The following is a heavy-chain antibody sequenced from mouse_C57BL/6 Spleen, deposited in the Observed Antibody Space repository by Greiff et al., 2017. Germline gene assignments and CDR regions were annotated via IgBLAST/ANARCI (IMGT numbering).Heavy chain of an antibody. J-gene: IGHJ2*01. V-gene: IGHV1-69*01. CDR2: IDPSDSYT. CDR3: ARRGDGYSLDY. Sequence: VQLQQSGAELVMPGASVKLSCKASGYTFTSYWMHWVKQRPGQGLEWIGEIDPSDSYTNYNQKFKGKSTLTVDKSSSTAYMQLSSLTSEDSAVYYCARRGDGYSLDYWGQGTTLTVSS. D-gene: IGHD2-3*01. CDR1: GYTFTSYW.